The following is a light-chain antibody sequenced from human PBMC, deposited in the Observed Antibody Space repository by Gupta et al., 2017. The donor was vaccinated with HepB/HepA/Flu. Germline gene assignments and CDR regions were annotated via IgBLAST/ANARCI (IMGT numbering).Light chain of an antibody. CDR3: SSYTISSTLVV. J-gene: IGLJ3*02. CDR2: DVS. V-gene: IGLV2-14*03. Sequence: SALTQPASVSGSPGQSITISCTGTSSDVGGHNYVSWYQQHPGKAPERIIYDVSYRPSGVSNRFSGSKSGNTASLTISGLQAEDEADYYCSSYTISSTLVVFGGGTKLTVL. CDR1: SSDVGGHNY.